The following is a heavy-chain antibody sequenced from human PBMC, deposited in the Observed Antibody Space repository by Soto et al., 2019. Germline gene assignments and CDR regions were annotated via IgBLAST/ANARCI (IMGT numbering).Heavy chain of an antibody. CDR3: ARAADSLVVIDEGAFDI. J-gene: IGHJ3*02. CDR1: GDSVSSNSAA. Sequence: SQTLSLTCAISGDSVSSNSAAWNWIRQSPSRGLEWLGRTYYRSKWYNDYAVSVKSRITINPDTSKNQFSLQLNSVTPEDTAVYYCARAADSLVVIDEGAFDIWGQGTMVTVSS. CDR2: TYYRSKWYN. V-gene: IGHV6-1*01. D-gene: IGHD3-22*01.